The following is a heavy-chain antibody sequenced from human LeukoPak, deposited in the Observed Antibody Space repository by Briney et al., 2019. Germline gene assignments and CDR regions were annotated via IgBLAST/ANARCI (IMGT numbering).Heavy chain of an antibody. Sequence: GGTLRLSCAASGFTFSSYGMSWVRQAPGKGLEWVSAISGSGGSTYYADSVKGRFTISRDNSKNTLYLQMNSLRAEDTAVYYCAKVGYYYDSSGYYQPLDYWGQGTLVTVSS. D-gene: IGHD3-22*01. CDR1: GFTFSSYG. CDR3: AKVGYYYDSSGYYQPLDY. CDR2: ISGSGGST. J-gene: IGHJ4*02. V-gene: IGHV3-23*01.